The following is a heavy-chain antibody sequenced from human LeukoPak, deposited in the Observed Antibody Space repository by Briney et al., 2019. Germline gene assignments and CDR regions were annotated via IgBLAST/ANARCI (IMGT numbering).Heavy chain of an antibody. J-gene: IGHJ4*02. CDR3: ASNTPYPRTQDY. Sequence: SVKVSCKASGGTFSSYAISWVRQAPGQGLEWMGGIIPIFGTANYAQKFQGRVTITADESTSTAYIELSSLRSEDTAVYYCASNTPYPRTQDYWGQGTLVTVSS. CDR2: IIPIFGTA. V-gene: IGHV1-69*13. CDR1: GGTFSSYA. D-gene: IGHD2-2*01.